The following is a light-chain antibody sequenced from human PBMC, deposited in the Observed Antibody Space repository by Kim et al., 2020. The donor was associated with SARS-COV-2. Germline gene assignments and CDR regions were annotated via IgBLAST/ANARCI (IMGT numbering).Light chain of an antibody. J-gene: IGKJ1*01. CDR3: EKYKSVTFA. V-gene: IGKV1-27*01. Sequence: DIQLTQSPSSLSASVGDRVTITCRASQGISSYLAWYQQKAGKVPKLLIYAASALQSGVPSRFSGSGSGTDFTLTISSLQPEDVATYYCEKYKSVTFAFGPGTKVDIK. CDR2: AAS. CDR1: QGISSY.